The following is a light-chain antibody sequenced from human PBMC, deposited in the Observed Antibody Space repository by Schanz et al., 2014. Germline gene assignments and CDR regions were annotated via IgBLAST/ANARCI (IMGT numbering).Light chain of an antibody. J-gene: IGLJ3*02. CDR1: SSDIGGHYNY. CDR3: SSYTTSSTLWV. V-gene: IGLV2-14*03. Sequence: QSALTQPASVSGSPGQSITISCTGTSSDIGGHYNYVSWYQQHPGEAPKLMVYDVSNRPSGVSNRFSGSKSGNTASLTISGLQAEDEADYYCSSYTTSSTLWVFGGGTKVTVL. CDR2: DVS.